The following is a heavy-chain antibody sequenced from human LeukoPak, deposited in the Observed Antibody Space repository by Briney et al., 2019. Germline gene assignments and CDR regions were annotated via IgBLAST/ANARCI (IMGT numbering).Heavy chain of an antibody. D-gene: IGHD6-6*01. Sequence: GGSLRLSCAASGFTFSSYGMHWVRQAPGKGLEWVAFIRHDGSNKYYADSVKGRFTISRDNSKNTLYLQMNSLRAEDTAVYYCAKDARPVSYNWFDPWGQGTLVTVSS. J-gene: IGHJ5*02. V-gene: IGHV3-30*02. CDR3: AKDARPVSYNWFDP. CDR2: IRHDGSNK. CDR1: GFTFSSYG.